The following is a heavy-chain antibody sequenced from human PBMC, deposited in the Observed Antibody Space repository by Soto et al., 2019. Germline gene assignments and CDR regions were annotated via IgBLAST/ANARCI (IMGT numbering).Heavy chain of an antibody. Sequence: SETLSLTCTVSGGSISSYYWSWIRQPPGRGLEWIGYIYYSGSTNYNPSLKSRVTISVDTSKNQFSLKLSSVTAADTAVYYCARAEPYYDFWSGYSTPYYYGMDVWGQGTTVTVSS. J-gene: IGHJ6*02. V-gene: IGHV4-59*01. CDR3: ARAEPYYDFWSGYSTPYYYGMDV. CDR2: IYYSGST. D-gene: IGHD3-3*01. CDR1: GGSISSYY.